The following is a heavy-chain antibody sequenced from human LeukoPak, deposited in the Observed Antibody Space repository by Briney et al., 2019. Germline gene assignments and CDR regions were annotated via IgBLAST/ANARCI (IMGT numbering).Heavy chain of an antibody. D-gene: IGHD2-2*01. CDR2: INQDGGRR. CDR1: GFTFSTYW. V-gene: IGHV3-7*05. CDR3: ARLYCSSTSCQSCFDS. Sequence: GGSLRLSCAASGFTFSTYWMTWVRQGPGKGLEWVANINQDGGRRYYVDSVRGRFTISRDNAKNSLYLRMNSLRAEDTAVYYCARLYCSSTSCQSCFDSWGQGTLVTVSS. J-gene: IGHJ4*02.